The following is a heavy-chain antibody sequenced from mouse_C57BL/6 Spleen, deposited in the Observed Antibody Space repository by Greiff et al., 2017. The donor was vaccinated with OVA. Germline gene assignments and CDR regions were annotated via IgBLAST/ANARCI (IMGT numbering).Heavy chain of an antibody. CDR3: VRSYGYAMDY. CDR1: GFTFNTYA. Sequence: EVQLVESGGGLVQPKGSLKLSCAASGFTFNTYAMHWVRQAPRKGLEWVARIRSKSSNYATYYADSVKDRFTISRDDSQSMLYLQMNNLKTEDTAMYYGVRSYGYAMDYWGQGTSVTVSS. CDR2: IRSKSSNYAT. V-gene: IGHV10-3*01. D-gene: IGHD1-1*02. J-gene: IGHJ4*01.